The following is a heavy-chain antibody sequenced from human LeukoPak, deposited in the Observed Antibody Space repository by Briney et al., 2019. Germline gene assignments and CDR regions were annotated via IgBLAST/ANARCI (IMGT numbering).Heavy chain of an antibody. J-gene: IGHJ5*02. CDR3: ARRYCSSTSCRYNWFDP. D-gene: IGHD2-2*01. CDR1: GYTFTSYD. V-gene: IGHV1-8*01. CDR2: MNPNSGNT. Sequence: ASVKASCKASGYTFTSYDINWVRQATGQGLEWMGWMNPNSGNTGYAQKFQGRVTMTRNTSISTAYMELSSLRSEDTAVYYCARRYCSSTSCRYNWFDPWGQGTLVTVSS.